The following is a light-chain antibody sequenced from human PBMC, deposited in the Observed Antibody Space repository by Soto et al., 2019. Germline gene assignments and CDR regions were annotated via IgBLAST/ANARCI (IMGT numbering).Light chain of an antibody. J-gene: IGKJ1*01. CDR1: QSVSSSY. CDR3: QEYNTWPWT. CDR2: GAS. Sequence: EIVMTQSPATLSVSPGERATLSCRASQSVSSSYLAWYQQKLGQAPRVLIYGASTRATGIPARFTGSGSGTEFILTITSLQSEDSAVYYCQEYNTWPWTFGQGTKVDIK. V-gene: IGKV3-15*01.